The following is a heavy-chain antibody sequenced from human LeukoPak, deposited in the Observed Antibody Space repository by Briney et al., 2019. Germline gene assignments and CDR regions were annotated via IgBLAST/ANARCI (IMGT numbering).Heavy chain of an antibody. CDR2: TYYRSKWYN. J-gene: IGHJ4*02. CDR1: GDSVSSNNGA. V-gene: IGHV6-1*01. Sequence: PSQTRSVTCAISGDSVSSNNGAWNWIRQSPSRGLEWLGRTYYRSKWYNYFAPSMQGRITISPDTSKNQFSLQLYSVTPEDTAVYYCARDVGTSGWHTFDYWGQGTLVTVSS. CDR3: ARDVGTSGWHTFDY. D-gene: IGHD6-19*01.